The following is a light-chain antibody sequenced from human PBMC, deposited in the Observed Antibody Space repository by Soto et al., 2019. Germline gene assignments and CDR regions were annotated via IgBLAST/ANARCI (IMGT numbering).Light chain of an antibody. Sequence: QSVLTQPASVSGSPGQSITISCTGTISDIGDYNYVSWYQQHPGKAPKLIIYDVSNRPSGVSNRFSGSKSDYTTSLTIAGLQPEDEAYYYCSLYRSSSLLVLFGGETKLT. CDR2: DVS. V-gene: IGLV2-14*03. J-gene: IGLJ2*01. CDR1: ISDIGDYNY. CDR3: SLYRSSSLLVL.